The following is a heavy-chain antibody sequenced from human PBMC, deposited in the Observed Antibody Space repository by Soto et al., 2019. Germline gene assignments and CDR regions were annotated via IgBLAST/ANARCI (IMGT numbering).Heavy chain of an antibody. CDR1: GFSFSSYA. Sequence: GGSLRLSCTASGFSFSSYAMSWVRQAPGKGLEWVSSLSGSGGRTHYAESVKGRFTVSRDNSKNTVDLQMNSLRVDDTAVYYCTIVANDYWGQGTLVTVSS. CDR2: LSGSGGRT. CDR3: TIVANDY. J-gene: IGHJ4*02. V-gene: IGHV3-23*01. D-gene: IGHD3-16*02.